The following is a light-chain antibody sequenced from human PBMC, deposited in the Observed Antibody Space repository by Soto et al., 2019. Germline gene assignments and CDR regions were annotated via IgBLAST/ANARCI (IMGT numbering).Light chain of an antibody. V-gene: IGKV1-9*01. J-gene: IGKJ4*01. CDR3: QQFNTYPLT. CDR1: QGINDY. Sequence: DIQLTQSPSFLSASVGDRVTITCRASQGINDYLAWYQQKPGKAPKLLIYAASTLQREVPSRFSGSASGTEFTLTIISLQPEDFATSYCQQFNTYPLTFGGGTKVEVK. CDR2: AAS.